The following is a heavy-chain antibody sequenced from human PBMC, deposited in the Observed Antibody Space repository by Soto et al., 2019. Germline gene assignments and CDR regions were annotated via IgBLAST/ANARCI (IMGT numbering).Heavy chain of an antibody. J-gene: IGHJ4*02. D-gene: IGHD3-16*02. V-gene: IGHV3-23*01. CDR2: ISGSGGST. CDR3: AKDSLYYDYIWGSYRSAYYFDY. Sequence: GSLRLSCAASGFTFSGYAMSWVRQAPGHGLEWVSAISGSGGSTYYADSVKGRFTISRDNSKNTLYLQMNSLRAEDTAVYYCAKDSLYYDYIWGSYRSAYYFDYWGQGT. CDR1: GFTFSGYA.